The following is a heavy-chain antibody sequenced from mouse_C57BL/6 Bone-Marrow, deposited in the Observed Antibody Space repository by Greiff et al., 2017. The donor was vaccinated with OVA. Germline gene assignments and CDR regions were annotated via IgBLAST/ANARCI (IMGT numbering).Heavy chain of an antibody. CDR1: GIDFSRYW. CDR3: ARGVFLWYFDV. CDR2: INPDSSTI. Sequence: EVKLLESGGGLVQPGGSLKLSCAASGIDFSRYWMSWVRRAPGKGLEWIGEINPDSSTINYAPSLKDKLIISRDNAKNTLYLQMSKVRSEDTALYYCARGVFLWYFDVWGTGTTVTVSS. J-gene: IGHJ1*03. V-gene: IGHV4-1*01.